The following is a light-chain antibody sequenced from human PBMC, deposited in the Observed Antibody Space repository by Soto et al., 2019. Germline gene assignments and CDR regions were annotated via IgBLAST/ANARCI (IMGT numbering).Light chain of an antibody. J-gene: IGKJ4*01. V-gene: IGKV3-11*01. Sequence: EIVLTQSPATLYLSPGERATLSCRASQSVSSYLAWYQQKPGQAPRLLIYDASNRATGIPARFSGSGSGTDFPLTISRLEPEDFAVYYCQQRSNWPPLTFGGGTKVEIK. CDR1: QSVSSY. CDR3: QQRSNWPPLT. CDR2: DAS.